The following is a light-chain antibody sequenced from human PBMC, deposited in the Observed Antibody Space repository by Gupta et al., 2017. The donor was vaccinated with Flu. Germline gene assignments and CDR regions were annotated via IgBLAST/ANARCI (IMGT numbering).Light chain of an antibody. CDR2: STD. CDR3: SAWDDSLSGPL. Sequence: QSVLTQPTSASGTPGQRVIISCSGSSSKLLVYSTDQRASGVPDRFSGSKSGTSASLAIXGXQSEDEXDYYCSAWDDSLSGPLFGGGTKLSVL. J-gene: IGLJ2*01. CDR1: SSK. V-gene: IGLV1-44*01.